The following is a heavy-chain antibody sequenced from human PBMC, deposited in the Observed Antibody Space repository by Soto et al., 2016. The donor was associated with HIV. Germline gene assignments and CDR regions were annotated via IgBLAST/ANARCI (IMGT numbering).Heavy chain of an antibody. CDR2: IYYNGNT. Sequence: QVQLQESGPRLVKPSETLSLTCTVSGGSVNTYYWSWIRQPPGKGLEWIGYIYYNGNTNYNPTLKSRVAMSVDTSKNQFSLNLDFVTAADTAVYYCARAGLRWRQQSLGAYYYYLDVWGGGPWSPVSS. CDR1: GGSVNTYY. V-gene: IGHV4-59*02. D-gene: IGHD3-16*01. J-gene: IGHJ6*03. CDR3: ARAGLRWRQQSLGAYYYYLDV.